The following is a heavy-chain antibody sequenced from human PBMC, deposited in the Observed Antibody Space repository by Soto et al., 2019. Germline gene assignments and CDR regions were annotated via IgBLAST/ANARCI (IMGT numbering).Heavy chain of an antibody. J-gene: IGHJ5*02. Sequence: SETLSLTCAVYGGSFSGYYWSWIRQPPGKGLEWIGEINHSGSTNYNPSLKSRVTISVDTSKNQFSLKLSSVTAADTAVYYCARASYDILTGYPNWFDPWGQGTLFTVS. D-gene: IGHD3-9*01. CDR2: INHSGST. CDR3: ARASYDILTGYPNWFDP. V-gene: IGHV4-34*01. CDR1: GGSFSGYY.